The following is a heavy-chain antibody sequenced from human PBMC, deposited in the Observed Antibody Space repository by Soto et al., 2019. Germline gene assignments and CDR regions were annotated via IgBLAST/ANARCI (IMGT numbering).Heavy chain of an antibody. CDR2: INHSGST. V-gene: IGHV4-34*01. CDR3: ASGMAAAVHRFDP. CDR1: GGSFSGYY. D-gene: IGHD6-13*01. J-gene: IGHJ5*02. Sequence: PSETLSLTCAVYGGSFSGYYWSWIRQPPGKGLEWIGEINHSGSTNYNPSLKSRVTISVDTSKNQFSLKLSSVTAADTAVYYCASGMAAAVHRFDPWGQGTLVTVSS.